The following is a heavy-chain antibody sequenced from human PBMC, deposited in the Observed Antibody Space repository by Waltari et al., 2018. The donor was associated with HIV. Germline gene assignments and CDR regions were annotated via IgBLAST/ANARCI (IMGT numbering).Heavy chain of an antibody. Sequence: QVQLVQSGAEVKKPGASVKVSCKASGYTFSAYYMHCVRQAPGQGLEWMGWINPNSGGTRYAEKFQGRVTMTRDTSISTAYRELSRLRFDDTAVYYCARVFRGTVNYFDSRLGHWGQGTLVTVSS. CDR2: INPNSGGT. D-gene: IGHD3-22*01. CDR1: GYTFSAYY. CDR3: ARVFRGTVNYFDSRLGH. V-gene: IGHV1-2*02. J-gene: IGHJ5*02.